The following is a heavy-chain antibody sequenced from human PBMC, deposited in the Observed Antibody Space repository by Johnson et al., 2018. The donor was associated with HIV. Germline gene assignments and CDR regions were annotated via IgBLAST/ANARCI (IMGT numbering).Heavy chain of an antibody. V-gene: IGHV3-30*04. D-gene: IGHD6-6*01. J-gene: IGHJ3*02. CDR1: GFTFSSYA. Sequence: QVQLVESGGGLVQPGGSLRLSCAASGFTFSSYAMHWVRQAPGKGLEWVAVISYEGRNKYYAESVKGRLTISRDNSQNTLYVEMKSLRVEDPAVYYGTRTNAALGGGAFEIWGQGTMSTVSS. CDR2: ISYEGRNK. CDR3: TRTNAALGGGAFEI.